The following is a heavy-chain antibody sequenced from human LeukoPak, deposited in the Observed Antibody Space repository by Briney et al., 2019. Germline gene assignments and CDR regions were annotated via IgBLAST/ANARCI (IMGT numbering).Heavy chain of an antibody. CDR2: IYTSGST. CDR1: GGSISSGSYY. V-gene: IGHV4-61*02. J-gene: IGHJ4*02. CDR3: ARDSGDQYYFDY. Sequence: PSETLSLTCTVSGGSISSGSYYWRWIRQPAGKGLEWIGRIYTSGSTNYNPSLKSRVTISVDTSKNQFSLKLSSVTAADTAVYYCARDSGDQYYFDYWGQGTLVTVSS. D-gene: IGHD1-1*01.